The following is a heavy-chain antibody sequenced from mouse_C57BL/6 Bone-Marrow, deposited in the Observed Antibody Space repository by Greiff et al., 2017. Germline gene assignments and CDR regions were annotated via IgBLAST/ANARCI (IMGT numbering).Heavy chain of an antibody. Sequence: VKLVESDAELVKPGASVKISCKVSGYTFTDHTIHWMKQRPEQGLEWIGYIYPRDGSTKYNEKFKGKATLTADKSSSTAYMPLNSLTSEDSAVYFCAREGAQATFAYWGQGTLVTVSA. CDR2: IYPRDGST. J-gene: IGHJ3*01. V-gene: IGHV1-78*01. D-gene: IGHD3-2*02. CDR1: GYTFTDHT. CDR3: AREGAQATFAY.